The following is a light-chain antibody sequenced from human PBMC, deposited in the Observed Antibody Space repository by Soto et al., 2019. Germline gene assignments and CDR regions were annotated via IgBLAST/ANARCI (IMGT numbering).Light chain of an antibody. Sequence: QLVLTQPPSVSGAPGQRVTISCTGSSSNIGAGYDVHWYQHLPGTAPKLLIYGNSNRPSGVPDRFSGSKSGTSASLAITGLQAEDEADYYCQSYDSSLSGFYVFGTGTKLTV. CDR2: GNS. J-gene: IGLJ1*01. V-gene: IGLV1-40*01. CDR3: QSYDSSLSGFYV. CDR1: SSNIGAGYD.